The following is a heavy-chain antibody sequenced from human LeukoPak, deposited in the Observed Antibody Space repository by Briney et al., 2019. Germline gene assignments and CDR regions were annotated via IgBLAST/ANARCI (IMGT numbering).Heavy chain of an antibody. CDR3: AKDARRSDGWYFFDH. V-gene: IGHV3-53*01. CDR2: LYSGGST. J-gene: IGHJ4*02. CDR1: GFTVSNNY. D-gene: IGHD6-19*01. Sequence: PGGSLRLSCAASGFTVSNNYMTWVRQAPGKGLEWVSVLYSGGSTYYPDSVKGRFTVSRDNSKNTLYLQMISLRAEDTAVYYCAKDARRSDGWYFFDHWGQGNLVTVSS.